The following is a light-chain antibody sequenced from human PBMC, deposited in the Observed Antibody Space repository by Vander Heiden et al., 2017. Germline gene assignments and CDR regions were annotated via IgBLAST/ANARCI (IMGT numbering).Light chain of an antibody. J-gene: IGKJ1*01. V-gene: IGKV3-15*01. CDR1: RSISRN. CDR3: QQYNNWPPSWT. CDR2: GAS. Sequence: EIVMTQSPATLSVSRGERATLSCRASRSISRNLAWYQQTPGQAPRLLIYGASARATGVTDRFSGSGSGTEFPLTISSLQSVDSAVYYCQQYNNWPPSWTFGQGTKVEV.